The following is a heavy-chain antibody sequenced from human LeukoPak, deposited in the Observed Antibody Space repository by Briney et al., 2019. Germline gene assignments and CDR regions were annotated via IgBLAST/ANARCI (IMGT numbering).Heavy chain of an antibody. CDR3: AKDPFPPGGTMLFDY. J-gene: IGHJ4*02. CDR2: ISGSGGST. CDR1: GFTFRRYA. D-gene: IGHD6-13*01. V-gene: IGHV3-23*01. Sequence: GGSLRHSCAASGFTFRRYAMSGVRQAPGKGLEWVSAISGSGGSTYYADSVKSRFTISRDNSKNTLYLQMNSLRAEDTAVYYCAKDPFPPGGTMLFDYWGQGTLVTVSS.